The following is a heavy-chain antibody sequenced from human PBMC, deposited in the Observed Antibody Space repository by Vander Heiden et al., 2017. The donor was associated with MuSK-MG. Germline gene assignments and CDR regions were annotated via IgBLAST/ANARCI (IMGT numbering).Heavy chain of an antibody. D-gene: IGHD1-26*01. CDR3: AREAYSGSYYASIGYYYYMDV. CDR1: GGTFSSYA. J-gene: IGHJ6*03. Sequence: HVQLVQSGAEVTKPGSSVKVSCKASGGTFSSYALSWVRQAPGQGLEWMGGIIPIFGTANYAQKFQGRVTITADESTSTAYMELSSLRSEDTAVYYCAREAYSGSYYASIGYYYYMDVWGQGTTVTVSS. CDR2: IIPIFGTA. V-gene: IGHV1-69*12.